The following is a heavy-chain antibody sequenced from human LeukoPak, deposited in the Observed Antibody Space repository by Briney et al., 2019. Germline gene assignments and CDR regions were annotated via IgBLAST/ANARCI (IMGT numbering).Heavy chain of an antibody. Sequence: SETLSLTCTVSGYSISSGYYWGWFRHPPGKGLEWIGSIYHSGSTYYNPPLKSRLTISVDTSKNHFSLKLSSLTAADTAVYYCARVSGEMATMFFPYWGQGTLVTVSS. D-gene: IGHD5-24*01. CDR3: ARVSGEMATMFFPY. V-gene: IGHV4-38-2*02. CDR1: GYSISSGYY. CDR2: IYHSGST. J-gene: IGHJ4*02.